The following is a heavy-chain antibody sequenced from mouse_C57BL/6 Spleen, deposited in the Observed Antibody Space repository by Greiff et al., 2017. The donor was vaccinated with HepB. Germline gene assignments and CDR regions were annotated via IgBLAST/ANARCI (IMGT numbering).Heavy chain of an antibody. CDR3: TRRVNAMDY. Sequence: QVQLKESGAELVRPGASVTLSCKASGYTFTDYEMHWVKQTPVHGLEWIGAIDPETGGTAYNQKFKGKAILTADKSSSTAYMELRSLTSEDSAVYYCTRRVNAMDYWGQGTSVTVSS. J-gene: IGHJ4*01. CDR1: GYTFTDYE. CDR2: IDPETGGT. V-gene: IGHV1-15*01.